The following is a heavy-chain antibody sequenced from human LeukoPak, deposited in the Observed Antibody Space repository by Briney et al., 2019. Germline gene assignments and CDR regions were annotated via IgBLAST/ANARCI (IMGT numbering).Heavy chain of an antibody. D-gene: IGHD3-9*01. CDR2: IKQDGSEK. Sequence: PGGSLRLSCVASGFTFSSYWMSWVRQAPGKGLEWVANIKQDGSEKYYVDSVKGRFTISRDNAKNSLYLQMNSLRAEDTAVYYCARGYYDILTGYTFDYWGQGTLVTVSS. CDR1: GFTFSSYW. CDR3: ARGYYDILTGYTFDY. J-gene: IGHJ4*02. V-gene: IGHV3-7*03.